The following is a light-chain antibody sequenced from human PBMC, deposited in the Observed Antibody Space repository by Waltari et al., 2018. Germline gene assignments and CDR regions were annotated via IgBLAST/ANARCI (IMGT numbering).Light chain of an antibody. CDR1: QSIDNW. V-gene: IGKV1-5*03. J-gene: IGKJ1*01. Sequence: DIQMTQSPSTLSASVGDRVSMTCRTSQSIDNWLAWYQQKPGKAPKLLIAKTSLVESGVPSRFSGSGSGTEFNLTITTLQPDDFATYYCQQYDNSWTFGQGTKVEIK. CDR2: KTS. CDR3: QQYDNSWT.